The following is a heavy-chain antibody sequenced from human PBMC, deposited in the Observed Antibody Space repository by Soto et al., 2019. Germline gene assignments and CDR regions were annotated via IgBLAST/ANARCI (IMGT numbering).Heavy chain of an antibody. V-gene: IGHV1-69*13. D-gene: IGHD3-10*01. Sequence: FAVNVSGAACGCTFSIYAMSLLRHSPGQGGEWMGGIIPIFGTANYAQTFQGRVAITADESTSTAYMELSSLRSEDTAVYYCASDRLTMVKRQPYYYHRMDVWAQASTVTATS. CDR2: IIPIFGTA. CDR3: ASDRLTMVKRQPYYYHRMDV. J-gene: IGHJ6*02. CDR1: GCTFSIYA.